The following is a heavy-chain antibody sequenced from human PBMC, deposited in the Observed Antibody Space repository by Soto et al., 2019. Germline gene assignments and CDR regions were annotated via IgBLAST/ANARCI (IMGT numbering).Heavy chain of an antibody. Sequence: EVQLLESGGGLVQPGGSLRLSCAASGFTFSSYAMSWVRQAPGKGLEWVSAISGSGGSTYYADSVMGRFTVSRDNSKNTLYLQMNSLRAEDTAVYYCANFFSESYPNGGWGQGTLVTVSS. J-gene: IGHJ4*02. CDR3: ANFFSESYPNGG. CDR1: GFTFSSYA. D-gene: IGHD3-10*01. V-gene: IGHV3-23*01. CDR2: ISGSGGST.